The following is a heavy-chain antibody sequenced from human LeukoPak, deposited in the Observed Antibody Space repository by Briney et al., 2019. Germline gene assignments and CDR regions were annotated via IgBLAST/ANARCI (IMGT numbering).Heavy chain of an antibody. CDR2: IWYDGSNK. V-gene: IGHV3-33*01. Sequence: PGGSLRLSCAASGFTFSSYGMHWVRQAPGKGLEWVAVIWYDGSNKYYADSVKGRFTISRDNSKNTLYLQMNSLRAEDTAVYYCAILGLQQLVRAFDYRGQGTLVTVSS. J-gene: IGHJ4*02. D-gene: IGHD6-13*01. CDR1: GFTFSSYG. CDR3: AILGLQQLVRAFDY.